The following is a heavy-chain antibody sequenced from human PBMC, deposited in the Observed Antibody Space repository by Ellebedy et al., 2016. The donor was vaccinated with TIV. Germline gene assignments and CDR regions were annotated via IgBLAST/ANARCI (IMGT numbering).Heavy chain of an antibody. CDR1: GFTFSSYA. J-gene: IGHJ4*02. V-gene: IGHV3-23*01. CDR3: AKGAGGLGATTHFDY. D-gene: IGHD1-26*01. Sequence: GESLKISCAASGFTFSSYAMSWVRQAPGKGLEWVSAISGSGGSTYYADSVKGRFTISRDNSKNTLYLQMNSLRAEDTAVYYCAKGAGGLGATTHFDYWGQGTLVTVSS. CDR2: ISGSGGST.